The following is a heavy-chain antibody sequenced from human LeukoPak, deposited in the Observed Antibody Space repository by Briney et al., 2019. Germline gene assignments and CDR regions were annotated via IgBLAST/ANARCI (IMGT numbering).Heavy chain of an antibody. J-gene: IGHJ4*02. CDR3: ARTLPARPTKYSSSWDY. Sequence: SETLSLTCAVYGGSFSGYYWSWIRQTPGKGLEWIGEINHSGSTNYNPSLKSRVTISVDTSKNQFSLKLSSVTAADTAVYYCARTLPARPTKYSSSWDYWGQGTLVTVSS. D-gene: IGHD6-13*01. CDR1: GGSFSGYY. V-gene: IGHV4-34*01. CDR2: INHSGST.